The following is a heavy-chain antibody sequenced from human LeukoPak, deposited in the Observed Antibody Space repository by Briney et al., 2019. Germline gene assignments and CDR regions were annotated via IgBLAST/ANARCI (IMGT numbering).Heavy chain of an antibody. J-gene: IGHJ4*02. V-gene: IGHV3-33*01. CDR3: ARDRTGMRDYYDSSGYADY. D-gene: IGHD3-22*01. Sequence: GSSLRLSCAASGFSFSTFVMHWVRQAPGKGLEWVAVIRPDGSHISYVDPVKGRFTISRDNSKNTLYLQMNSLRAEDTAVYYCARDRTGMRDYYDSSGYADYWGQGTLVTVSS. CDR2: IRPDGSHI. CDR1: GFSFSTFV.